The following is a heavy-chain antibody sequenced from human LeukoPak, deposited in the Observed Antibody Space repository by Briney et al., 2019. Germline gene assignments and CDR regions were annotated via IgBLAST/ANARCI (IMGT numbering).Heavy chain of an antibody. J-gene: IGHJ6*02. CDR2: IDPNDSDT. D-gene: IGHD2-15*01. V-gene: IGHV5-51*01. Sequence: GESLQISCQGSGYTFTNYWIGWVRQMSGKGLEWMGIIDPNDSDTKYSPSFQGQVTISVDKSINTAYLQWSTLKASDTAIYYCAKHGGILLSGPDVWGQGTAVIVSS. CDR1: GYTFTNYW. CDR3: AKHGGILLSGPDV.